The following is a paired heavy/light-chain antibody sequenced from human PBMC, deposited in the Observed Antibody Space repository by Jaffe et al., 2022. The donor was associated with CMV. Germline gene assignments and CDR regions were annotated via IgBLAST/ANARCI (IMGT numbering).Heavy chain of an antibody. D-gene: IGHD2-2*01. J-gene: IGHJ6*02. CDR2: ISYDGSNK. Sequence: QVQLVESGGGVVQPGRSLRLSCAASGFTFSSYGMHWVRQAPGKGLEWVAVISYDGSNKYYADSVKGRFTISRDNSKNTLYLQMNSLRAEDTAVYYCAKDMSDIVVVPAASYDYYYYYGMDVWGQGTTVTVSS. CDR3: AKDMSDIVVVPAASYDYYYYYGMDV. V-gene: IGHV3-30*18. CDR1: GFTFSSYG.
Light chain of an antibody. CDR3: QQSYSTPAT. CDR2: AAS. Sequence: DIQMTQSPSSLSASVGDRVTITCRASQSISSYLNWYQQKPGKAPKLLIYAASSLQSGVPSRFSGSGSGTDFTLTISSLQPEDFATYYCQQSYSTPATFGGGTKVEIK. CDR1: QSISSY. J-gene: IGKJ4*01. V-gene: IGKV1-39*01.